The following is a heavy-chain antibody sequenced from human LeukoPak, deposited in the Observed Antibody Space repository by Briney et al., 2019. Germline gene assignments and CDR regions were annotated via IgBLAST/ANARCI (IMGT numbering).Heavy chain of an antibody. Sequence: PSETLSLTCTVSGGSISSSSYYWGWIRQPPGKGLEWIGSIYYSGSTYYNPSLKSRVTISVDTSKNQFSLKLSSVTAADTAVYYCARGLENGYDSSGYYYWGQGTLVTVSS. CDR3: ARGLENGYDSSGYYY. V-gene: IGHV4-39*07. CDR2: IYYSGST. D-gene: IGHD3-22*01. CDR1: GGSISSSSYY. J-gene: IGHJ4*02.